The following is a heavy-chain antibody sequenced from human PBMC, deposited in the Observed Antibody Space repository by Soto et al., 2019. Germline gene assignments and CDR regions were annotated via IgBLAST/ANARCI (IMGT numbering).Heavy chain of an antibody. Sequence: EVRLVESGGGLVKPGGSLRLSCVASGFTFTSFTMNWVRQAPGKGLEWVSSISSSSAYVHYAASVKGQFTISRDNAKDSLFLQMNSLRVDDSAVYYCARDGLTFGGDWGQGTLVAVSS. CDR3: ARDGLTFGGD. CDR2: ISSSSAYV. V-gene: IGHV3-21*02. J-gene: IGHJ4*02. D-gene: IGHD3-16*01. CDR1: GFTFTSFT.